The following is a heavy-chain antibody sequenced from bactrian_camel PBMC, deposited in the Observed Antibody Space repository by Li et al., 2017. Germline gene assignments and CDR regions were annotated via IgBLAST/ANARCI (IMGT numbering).Heavy chain of an antibody. V-gene: IGHV3S31*01. CDR1: GFAFQTYA. CDR3: ATAYAFPWNGYYDPTF. D-gene: IGHD4*01. CDR2: ISAGDNT. Sequence: DVQLVESGGGSVQAGGSLRLSCAASGFAFQTYAMSWVRQAPGKGLEWVSGISAGDNTYSADFAKGRFIISRDNARNTLYLQMNSLKTEDTAVYYCATAYAFPWNGYYDPTFWGQGTQVTVS. J-gene: IGHJ4*01.